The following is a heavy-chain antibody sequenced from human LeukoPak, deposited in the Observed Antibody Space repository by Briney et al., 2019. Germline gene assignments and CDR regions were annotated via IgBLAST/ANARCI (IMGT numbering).Heavy chain of an antibody. Sequence: GGSLRLSCAASGFTFRSYGMRWVRQAPGKGLEWVSSLSGSGGSTYYADSVKGRFTISRDNSKNTLFLHMNSLRAEDTAVYYSAKALGGYDFDYWGQGTLVTVSS. V-gene: IGHV3-23*01. D-gene: IGHD3-16*01. J-gene: IGHJ4*02. CDR2: LSGSGGST. CDR1: GFTFRSYG. CDR3: AKALGGYDFDY.